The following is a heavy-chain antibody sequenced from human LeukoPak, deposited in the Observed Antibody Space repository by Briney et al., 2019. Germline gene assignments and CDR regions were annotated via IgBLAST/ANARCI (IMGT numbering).Heavy chain of an antibody. V-gene: IGHV1-18*01. CDR2: ISSYNGNT. CDR1: GYTFTTYG. Sequence: SVEVSCKAPGYTFTTYGISWVRQAPGQGLEWMGWISSYNGNTNYAQKLQGRVTMTTDTSTSTAYMELRSLISDDTAVYYCARGDYGDYWGQGTLVTVSS. J-gene: IGHJ4*02. CDR3: ARGDYGDY.